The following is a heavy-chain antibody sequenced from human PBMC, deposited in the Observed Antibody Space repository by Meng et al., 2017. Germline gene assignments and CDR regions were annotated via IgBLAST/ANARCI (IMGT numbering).Heavy chain of an antibody. CDR1: GGSISSGDYY. D-gene: IGHD2-2*01. J-gene: IGHJ4*02. CDR2: IYYSGST. Sequence: QVQLQESVPGLVKPSQTLSLTCTVSGGSISSGDYYWIWIRQPPGKGLEWIGYIYYSGSTYYNPSLKSRVTISVDTSKNQFSLKLSSVTAADTAVYYCARGGVVVPAAVFDYWGQGTLVTVSS. V-gene: IGHV4-30-4*01. CDR3: ARGGVVVPAAVFDY.